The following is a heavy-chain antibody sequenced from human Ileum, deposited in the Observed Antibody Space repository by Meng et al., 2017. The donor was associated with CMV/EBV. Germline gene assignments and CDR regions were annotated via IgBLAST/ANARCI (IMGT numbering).Heavy chain of an antibody. CDR3: TRIAGANWFDP. J-gene: IGHJ5*02. V-gene: IGHV3-72*01. CDR1: GFNFSDHH. Sequence: CEASGFNFSDHHMDWVRQAPGKGLEWVGRIRKKDNSHTTEYAASVKGRFTISRDDSNNSLYLQMNSLKTEDTAVYYCTRIAGANWFDPWGQGTLVTVSS. CDR2: IRKKDNSHTT.